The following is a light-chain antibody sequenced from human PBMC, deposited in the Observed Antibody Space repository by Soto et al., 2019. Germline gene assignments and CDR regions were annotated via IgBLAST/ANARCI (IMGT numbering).Light chain of an antibody. V-gene: IGLV1-40*01. CDR1: SSNIGAGYD. Sequence: QSVLTQPPSVSGAPGQRVTISCTGTSSNIGAGYDVHWYQHLPGTAPKLLIYGNTIRPSGVPDRFSGSKSGTSASLAISGLQSEDESDYYCAAWDDTLKRYVFGTGTKVTV. J-gene: IGLJ1*01. CDR2: GNT. CDR3: AAWDDTLKRYV.